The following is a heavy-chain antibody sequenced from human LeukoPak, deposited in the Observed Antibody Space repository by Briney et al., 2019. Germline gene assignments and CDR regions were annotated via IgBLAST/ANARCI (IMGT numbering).Heavy chain of an antibody. V-gene: IGHV4-34*01. CDR2: INHSGST. Sequence: SETLSLTCAVYGGSFTGYYWSWIRQPPGKGLEWIGEINHSGSTTYNPSLQGRVTISVDTSKCQFSLKLSSVTAADTAVYYCTRLSLDTITPIGYFDLWGRGTVVAVSS. CDR1: GGSFTGYY. D-gene: IGHD5-24*01. J-gene: IGHJ2*01. CDR3: TRLSLDTITPIGYFDL.